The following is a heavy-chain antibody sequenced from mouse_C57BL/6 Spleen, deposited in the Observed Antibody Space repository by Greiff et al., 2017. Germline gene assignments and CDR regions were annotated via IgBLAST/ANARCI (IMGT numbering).Heavy chain of an antibody. V-gene: IGHV1-20*01. J-gene: IGHJ4*01. CDR3: ARSYYYGSSYYAMDY. D-gene: IGHD1-1*01. CDR2: INPYNGDT. Sequence: VQLQQSGPELVKPGDSVKISCKASGYSFTGYFMNWVMQSHGKSLEWIGRINPYNGDTFYNQKFKGKATLTVDKSSSTAHMELRSLTSEDSAVYYCARSYYYGSSYYAMDYWGQGTSVTVSS. CDR1: GYSFTGYF.